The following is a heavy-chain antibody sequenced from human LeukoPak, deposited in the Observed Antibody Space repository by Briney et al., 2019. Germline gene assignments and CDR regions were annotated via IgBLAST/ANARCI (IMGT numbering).Heavy chain of an antibody. D-gene: IGHD2-2*01. V-gene: IGHV4-30-2*01. CDR3: ARGVVVVPAAAFFDY. CDR1: GGSISSGGYS. CDR2: IYHSGST. Sequence: SQTLSLTCAVSGGSISSGGYSWSWIRQPPGKGLEWIGYIYHSGSTYYNPSLKSRVTISVDRSKNQFSLKLSSVTAADTAVYYCARGVVVVPAAAFFDYWGQGALVTVSP. J-gene: IGHJ4*02.